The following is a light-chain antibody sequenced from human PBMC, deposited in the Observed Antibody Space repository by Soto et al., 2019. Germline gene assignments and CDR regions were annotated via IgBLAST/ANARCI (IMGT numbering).Light chain of an antibody. CDR1: QSISSW. J-gene: IGKJ1*01. V-gene: IGKV1-5*03. Sequence: QINQCGSSMFASVGDRVTITCRASQSISSWLAWYQQKPGKAPKLLIYKASSLEGGVPSRFSGSGSGTEFTLTISSLQPDDFATYYCQQYNSYPWTFGQGTKVDIK. CDR2: KAS. CDR3: QQYNSYPWT.